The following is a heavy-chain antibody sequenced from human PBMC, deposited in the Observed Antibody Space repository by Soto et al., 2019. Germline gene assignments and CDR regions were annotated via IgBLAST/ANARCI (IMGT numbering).Heavy chain of an antibody. CDR3: ARSIAARHPSDYYYYGMDV. Sequence: GESLKISCKGSGYSFTSYWISWVRQMPGKGLEWMGRIDPSDSYTNYSPSFQGHVTISADKSISTAYLQWSSLKASDTAMYYCARSIAARHPSDYYYYGMDVWGKGTTVTVSS. D-gene: IGHD6-6*01. J-gene: IGHJ6*04. CDR1: GYSFTSYW. V-gene: IGHV5-10-1*01. CDR2: IDPSDSYT.